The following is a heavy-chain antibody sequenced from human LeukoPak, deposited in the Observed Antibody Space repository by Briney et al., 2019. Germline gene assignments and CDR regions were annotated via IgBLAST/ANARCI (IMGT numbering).Heavy chain of an antibody. CDR3: ARAPRLEIGEVPAAMSPPVWFCDY. Sequence: PSGTLSLTCAVSGGSTSSSNWWSWVRPPPGKGLEWIEEIYHSGSTNYNPSLKSRVTISGDKSKNQFSLKLNSVTAADTAVYYCARAPRLEIGEVPAAMSPPVWFCDYWGQGTLVTVSS. V-gene: IGHV4-4*02. J-gene: IGHJ4*02. CDR1: GGSTSSSNW. D-gene: IGHD2-2*01. CDR2: IYHSGST.